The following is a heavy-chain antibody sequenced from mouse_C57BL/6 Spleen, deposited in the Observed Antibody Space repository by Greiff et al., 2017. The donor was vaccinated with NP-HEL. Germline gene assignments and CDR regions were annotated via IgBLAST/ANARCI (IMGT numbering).Heavy chain of an antibody. CDR2: IDPSDSYT. J-gene: IGHJ3*01. CDR3: ARGYLAWFAY. V-gene: IGHV1-69*01. CDR1: GYTFTSYW. Sequence: VQLQQPGAELVMPGASVKLSCKASGYTFTSYWMHWVKQRPGQGLEWIGEIDPSDSYTNYNQKFKGKSTLTVDKSSSTAYMQLSSLTSEDSAVYYCARGYLAWFAYWGQGTLVTVSA.